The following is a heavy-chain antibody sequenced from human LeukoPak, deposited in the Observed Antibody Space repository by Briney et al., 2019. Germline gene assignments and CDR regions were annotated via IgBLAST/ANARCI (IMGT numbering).Heavy chain of an antibody. CDR1: GFTFSDYY. V-gene: IGHV3-23*01. D-gene: IGHD2-15*01. J-gene: IGHJ5*02. Sequence: GGSLRLSCAASGFTFSDYYMTWIRQAPGKGLEWVSAISGSGGSTYYADSVKGRFTISRDNSKNTLYLQMNSLRAEDTAVYYCAKDRLVVAATNWFDPWGQGTLVTVSS. CDR2: ISGSGGST. CDR3: AKDRLVVAATNWFDP.